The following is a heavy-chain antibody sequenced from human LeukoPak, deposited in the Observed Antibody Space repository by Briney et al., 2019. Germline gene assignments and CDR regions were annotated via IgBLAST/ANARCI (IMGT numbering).Heavy chain of an antibody. D-gene: IGHD3-10*01. CDR3: ARDRFGELLYYYYYYMDV. CDR2: IKQDGSEK. Sequence: GGSLRLSXAASGFTFSSYSMNWVRQTPGKGLEWLANIKQDGSEKYYVDSVKGRFTISRDNAKNSLYLQMNSLRAEDTAVYYCARDRFGELLYYYYYYMDVWGKGTTVTVSS. V-gene: IGHV3-7*01. J-gene: IGHJ6*03. CDR1: GFTFSSYS.